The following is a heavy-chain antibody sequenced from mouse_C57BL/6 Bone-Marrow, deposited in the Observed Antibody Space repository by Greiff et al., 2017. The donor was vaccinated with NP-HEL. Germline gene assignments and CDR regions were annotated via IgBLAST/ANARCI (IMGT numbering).Heavy chain of an antibody. V-gene: IGHV2-2*01. Sequence: VQLQQSGPGLVQPSQSLSITCTVSGFSLTSYGVHWVRQSPGKGLEWLGVIWSGGSTDYNAAFISRLSISKDNSKSQVFFKMNSLQADDTDIYYCARIPVHYYGSSYDYYAMDYWGQGTSVTVSS. J-gene: IGHJ4*01. CDR3: ARIPVHYYGSSYDYYAMDY. D-gene: IGHD1-1*01. CDR2: IWSGGST. CDR1: GFSLTSYG.